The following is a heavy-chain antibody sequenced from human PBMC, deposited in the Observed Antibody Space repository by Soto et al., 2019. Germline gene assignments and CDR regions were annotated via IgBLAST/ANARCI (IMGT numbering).Heavy chain of an antibody. D-gene: IGHD2-15*01. CDR2: IKRRADGGTT. CDR1: GFTFSNVW. J-gene: IGHJ4*02. V-gene: IGHV3-15*01. Sequence: EVQLVESGGGLVKPGGSLSLSCAASGFTFSNVWMSWVRQAPGKGLEWVGRIKRRADGGTTDYATPVRGRFTVSRDDSKNTLYLQMNRLKTEDTAVYYWTAGYCSGGSCYSVVYWGQGTLVTVSS. CDR3: TAGYCSGGSCYSVVY.